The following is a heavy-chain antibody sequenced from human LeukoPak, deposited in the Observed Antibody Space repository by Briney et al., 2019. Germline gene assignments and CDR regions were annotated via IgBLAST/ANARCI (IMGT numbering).Heavy chain of an antibody. Sequence: SETLSLTCTVSGGSISSHYWSWIRQPPGKGLEWIGYIYYSGSTNYNPSLKSRVTISVDTSKNQFSLKRSSVTAADTAVYYCAREIRGYCSSTSCYHPYYYYYMDVWGKGTTVTVSS. CDR3: AREIRGYCSSTSCYHPYYYYYMDV. CDR1: GGSISSHY. D-gene: IGHD2-2*01. J-gene: IGHJ6*03. V-gene: IGHV4-59*11. CDR2: IYYSGST.